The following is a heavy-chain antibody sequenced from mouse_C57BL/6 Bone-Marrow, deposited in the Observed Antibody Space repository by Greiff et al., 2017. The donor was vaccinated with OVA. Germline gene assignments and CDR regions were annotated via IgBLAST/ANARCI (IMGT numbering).Heavy chain of an antibody. Sequence: EVQLQQSVAELVRPGAPVSFSCTPSGFTIKNTYMHWVNQRPEQGLEWIGRINPANGNTKYAPKFQGKATITADTSSNTAYLQLSSLTSEDTAIYYCVPIPHYYYGSSLGYWGQGTTLTVSS. CDR3: VPIPHYYYGSSLGY. CDR1: GFTIKNTY. CDR2: INPANGNT. V-gene: IGHV14-3*01. J-gene: IGHJ2*01. D-gene: IGHD1-1*01.